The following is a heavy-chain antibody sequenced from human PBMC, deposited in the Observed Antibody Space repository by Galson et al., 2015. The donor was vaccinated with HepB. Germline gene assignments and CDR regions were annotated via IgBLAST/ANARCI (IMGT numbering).Heavy chain of an antibody. CDR1: GFTFSSYS. CDR3: ARRGDYYAFDI. J-gene: IGHJ3*02. Sequence: SLRLSCAASGFTFSSYSMNWVRQAPGKGLEWVSSISSSSSYIYYVDSVKGRFTISRDNAKNSLYLQMNSLRAEDTAVYYCARRGDYYAFDIWGQGTMVTVSS. V-gene: IGHV3-21*01. D-gene: IGHD4-17*01. CDR2: ISSSSSYI.